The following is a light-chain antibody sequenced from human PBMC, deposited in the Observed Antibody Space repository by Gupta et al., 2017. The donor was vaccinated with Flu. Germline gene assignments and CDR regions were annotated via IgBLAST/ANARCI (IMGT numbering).Light chain of an antibody. CDR3: QSYDTINQV. J-gene: IGLJ3*02. CDR1: SGSIADNY. Sequence: SPGKTVTISFTRSSGSIADNYVQWYQQRPDGAPNTVIYEDDLRPSGVPDRFSGSIDTSSNSASLTISGLKTEDEADYYCQSYDTINQVFGGGTKLTVL. V-gene: IGLV6-57*03. CDR2: EDD.